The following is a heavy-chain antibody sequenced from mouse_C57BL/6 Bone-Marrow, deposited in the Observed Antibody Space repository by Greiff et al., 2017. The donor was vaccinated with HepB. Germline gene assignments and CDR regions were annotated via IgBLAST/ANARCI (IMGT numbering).Heavy chain of an antibody. CDR1: GYTFTSYW. CDR2: IYPGSGST. Sequence: QVQLQQPGAELVKPGASVKMSCKASGYTFTSYWITWVKQRPGQGLEWIGDIYPGSGSTNYNEKFKSKATLTVDTSSSTAYMQRSSLTSEDSAVYYCARYYYGSSSYWYFDVWGTGTTVTVSS. V-gene: IGHV1-55*01. J-gene: IGHJ1*03. CDR3: ARYYYGSSSYWYFDV. D-gene: IGHD1-1*01.